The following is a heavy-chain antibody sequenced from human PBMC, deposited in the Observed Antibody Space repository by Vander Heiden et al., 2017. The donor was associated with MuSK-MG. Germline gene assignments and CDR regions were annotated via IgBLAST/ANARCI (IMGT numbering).Heavy chain of an antibody. CDR3: ASDHVWLDY. Sequence: EVELVETGGGLVQAGGALRLSCAASGFTFNSYARSGVRQAPGKGLEWVSAISRSGGDTGDADSVKGRFTIARDNSKNTMYMKMNRLRAEDTSVDDCASDHVWLDYRCQGPLVTVYS. CDR2: ISRSGGDT. J-gene: IGHJ4*02. D-gene: IGHD6-19*01. CDR1: GFTFNSYA. V-gene: IGHV3-23*04.